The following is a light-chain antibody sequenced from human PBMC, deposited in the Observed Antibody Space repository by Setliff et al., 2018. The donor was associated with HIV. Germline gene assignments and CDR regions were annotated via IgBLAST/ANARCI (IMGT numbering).Light chain of an antibody. J-gene: IGLJ1*01. V-gene: IGLV2-23*02. CDR2: DVS. CDR3: CSYARTSPYV. CDR1: SSDVGGYNY. Sequence: QSALAQPASVSGSPGQSITISCTGTSSDVGGYNYVSWYQQHPGKAPKLMLYDVSKRPSGVSNRFSGSKSGNTASLTISGLQAEDEADYHCCSYARTSPYVFGSGTKVTVL.